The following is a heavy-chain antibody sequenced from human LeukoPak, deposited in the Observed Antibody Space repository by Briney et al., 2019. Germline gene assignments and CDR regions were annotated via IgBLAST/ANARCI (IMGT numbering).Heavy chain of an antibody. CDR1: GGSISTSSYY. CDR3: ARAYYYDSSGPHFDY. Sequence: PSETLSLTCTVSGGSISTSSYYWSWIRQPPGKGLEWIGYIYYSGSTNYNPSLKSRVTISVDTSKNQFSLKLSSVTAADTAVYYCARAYYYDSSGPHFDYWGQGTLVTVSS. D-gene: IGHD3-22*01. J-gene: IGHJ4*02. CDR2: IYYSGST. V-gene: IGHV4-61*01.